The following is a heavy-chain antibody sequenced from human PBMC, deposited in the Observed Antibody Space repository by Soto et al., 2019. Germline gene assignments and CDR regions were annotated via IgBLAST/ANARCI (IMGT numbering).Heavy chain of an antibody. J-gene: IGHJ5*02. CDR3: AKDTVPVATPWFDP. CDR1: GFTFSNYA. Sequence: SLRLSCAASGFTFSNYAMSWVRQAPGKGLEWVSTLSGSGGSTYYADSVKGRFTISRDNSKNTLYLQMNSLRAEDTAVYYCAKDTVPVATPWFDPWGQGTLVTVSS. D-gene: IGHD2-2*01. V-gene: IGHV3-23*01. CDR2: LSGSGGST.